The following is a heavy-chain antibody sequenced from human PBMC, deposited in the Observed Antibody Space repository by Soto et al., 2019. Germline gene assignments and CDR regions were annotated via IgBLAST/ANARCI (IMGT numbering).Heavy chain of an antibody. D-gene: IGHD3-10*01. CDR2: INGHNGNT. Sequence: QVQLVQSGAEVKKPGASVKVSCKASGYTFSSYGISWVRQARGQGLEWMGWINGHNGNTNYAQNLQGRVTMTTDTSTSTAYMELRSLRSDDTVVYYCARRGSIDDAFDIWGQGTMVTVSS. V-gene: IGHV1-18*01. CDR1: GYTFSSYG. J-gene: IGHJ3*02. CDR3: ARRGSIDDAFDI.